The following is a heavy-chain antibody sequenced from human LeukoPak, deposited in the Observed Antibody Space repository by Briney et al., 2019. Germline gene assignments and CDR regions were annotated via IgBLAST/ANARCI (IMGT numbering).Heavy chain of an antibody. Sequence: PSETLSLTCTVSGGSISSYYWSWIRQPPGKGLEWIGYIYYSGSTNYNPSLKSRVTISVDTSKNQFSLKLSSVTAVDTAVYYCARGYLGIAAAGTFNYFDYWGQGTLVTVSS. J-gene: IGHJ4*02. CDR2: IYYSGST. CDR3: ARGYLGIAAAGTFNYFDY. CDR1: GGSISSYY. D-gene: IGHD6-13*01. V-gene: IGHV4-59*01.